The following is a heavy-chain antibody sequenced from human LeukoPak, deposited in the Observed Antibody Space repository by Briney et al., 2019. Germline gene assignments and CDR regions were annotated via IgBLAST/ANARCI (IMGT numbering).Heavy chain of an antibody. CDR1: GGSINSGGHY. CDR3: ASQLLSGSYSPSPFDY. V-gene: IGHV4-31*03. Sequence: SETLSLTCTVSGGSINSGGHYWNWIRQHPGKGLEWIGYIYDSGSTYYNPSLKSRVTISVDTSKNQFSLKLSSVTVADTAVYYCASQLLSGSYSPSPFDYWGQGTLVTVSS. J-gene: IGHJ4*02. CDR2: IYDSGST. D-gene: IGHD3-10*01.